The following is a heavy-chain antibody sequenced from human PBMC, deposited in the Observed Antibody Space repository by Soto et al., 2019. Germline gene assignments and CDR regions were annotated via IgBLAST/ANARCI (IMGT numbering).Heavy chain of an antibody. CDR3: GRGGIGGGGTGWFRP. CDR2: IWYDGSNK. V-gene: IGHV3-33*01. Sequence: QVQLVESGGGVVQPGRSLRLSCAASGFTFSSYGMHWVRQAPGKGLEWVAVIWYDGSNKYYADSVKGRFTISRDNSKNKLELEMNSLRGEDTGVDYWGRGGIGGGGTGWFRPRGQGNLVPVS. D-gene: IGHD2-15*01. J-gene: IGHJ5*02. CDR1: GFTFSSYG.